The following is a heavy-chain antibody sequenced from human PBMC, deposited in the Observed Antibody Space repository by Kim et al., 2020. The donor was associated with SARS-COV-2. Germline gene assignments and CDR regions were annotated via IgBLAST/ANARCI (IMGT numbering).Heavy chain of an antibody. CDR3: ASAGYCSSTSCPGYYYYGMDV. J-gene: IGHJ6*02. V-gene: IGHV1-69*13. CDR2: IIPIFGTA. D-gene: IGHD2-2*01. CDR1: GGTFSSYA. Sequence: SVKVSCKASGGTFSSYAISWVRQAPGQGLEWMGGIIPIFGTANYAQKFQGRVTITADESTSTAYMELSSLRSEDTAVYYCASAGYCSSTSCPGYYYYGMDVWGQGTTVTVSS.